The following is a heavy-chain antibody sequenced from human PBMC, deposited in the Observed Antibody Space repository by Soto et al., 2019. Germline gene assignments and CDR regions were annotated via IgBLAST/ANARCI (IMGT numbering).Heavy chain of an antibody. D-gene: IGHD1-1*01. CDR2: VFYGGGT. J-gene: IGHJ3*01. Sequence: SETLSLTCTVSGASVSTVNWSWIRQPPGKGLEWVGYVFYGGGTTYNPSLKSRVTISLGTSKNEFSLRLTSVTAADTAVYFCARGAGSDSFDWWGRGTMVTVSS. CDR3: ARGAGSDSFDW. V-gene: IGHV4-59*02. CDR1: GASVSTVN.